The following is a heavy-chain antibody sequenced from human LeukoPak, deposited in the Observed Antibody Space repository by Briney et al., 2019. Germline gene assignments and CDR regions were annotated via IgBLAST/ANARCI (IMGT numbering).Heavy chain of an antibody. J-gene: IGHJ4*02. V-gene: IGHV3-23*01. Sequence: GGSLRLSCAASGFTFSSYAMSWVRQAPGKGLEWVSAISGSGGSTYYADSVKGRFTISRDNSKNTLYLQMSSLRAEDTAVYYCVKDDSSSPRDYWGQGTLVTVSS. CDR2: ISGSGGST. D-gene: IGHD6-6*01. CDR3: VKDDSSSPRDY. CDR1: GFTFSSYA.